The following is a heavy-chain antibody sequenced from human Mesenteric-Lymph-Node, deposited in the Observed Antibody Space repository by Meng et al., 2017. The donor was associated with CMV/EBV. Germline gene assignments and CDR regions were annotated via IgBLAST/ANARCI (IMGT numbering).Heavy chain of an antibody. CDR3: ARAWFTVGILNGPSSLFDY. CDR2: ISGSAASI. CDR1: GFSFRTYA. Sequence: GESLKISCAASGFSFRTYAISWVRQAPGKGLEWVSSISGSAASIYYADSVKGRFTISRDNSQNTLSLQMSSQRADDTAVYYCARAWFTVGILNGPSSLFDYWGQGTLVTVSS. J-gene: IGHJ4*02. D-gene: IGHD3-9*01. V-gene: IGHV3-23*01.